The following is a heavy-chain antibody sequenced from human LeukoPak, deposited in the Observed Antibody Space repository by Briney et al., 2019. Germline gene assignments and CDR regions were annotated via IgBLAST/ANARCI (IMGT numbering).Heavy chain of an antibody. CDR1: GGSISGHY. J-gene: IGHJ4*02. CDR2: IYTSGST. V-gene: IGHV4-4*07. D-gene: IGHD3-9*01. CDR3: ASGYYDILTGYTWGYFDY. Sequence: SETLSLTCTVSGGSISGHYWSWIRQPAGKGLEWIGRIYTSGSTNYNPSLKSRVTMSVDTSKNQFSLKLSSVTAADTAVYYCASGYYDILTGYTWGYFDYWGQGTLVTVSS.